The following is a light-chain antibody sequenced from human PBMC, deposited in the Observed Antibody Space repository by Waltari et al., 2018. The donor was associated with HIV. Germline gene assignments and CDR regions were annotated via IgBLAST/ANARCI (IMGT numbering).Light chain of an antibody. CDR2: RNN. CDR1: SNTVADQG. CDR3: SAWDNTLNGWV. J-gene: IGLJ3*02. Sequence: QPGLTQPPSLSVGLGQTATLTCPGDSNTVADQGAALLQHHQGHPPKLLSHRNNNRASGVSEKFSAFRSGKTAFLTITGLRPEDEADYFCSAWDNTLNGWVFGGGTQLTVL. V-gene: IGLV10-54*04.